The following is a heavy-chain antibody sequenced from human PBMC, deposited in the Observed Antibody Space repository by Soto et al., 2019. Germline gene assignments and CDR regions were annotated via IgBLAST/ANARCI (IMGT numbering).Heavy chain of an antibody. CDR2: IYHSGST. J-gene: IGHJ4*02. CDR3: ARRYGSAIDY. V-gene: IGHV4-61*08. CDR1: GGSISSGGYS. Sequence: SETLSLTCAVSGGSISSGGYSWSWIRQPPGKGLEWIGYIYHSGSTNYNPSLKSRVTISVDTSKNQFSLKLSSVTAADTAVYYCARRYGSAIDYWGQGTLVTVSS. D-gene: IGHD1-26*01.